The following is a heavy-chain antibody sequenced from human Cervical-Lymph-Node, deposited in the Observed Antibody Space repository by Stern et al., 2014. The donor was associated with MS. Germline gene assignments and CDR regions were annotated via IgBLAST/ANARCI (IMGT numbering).Heavy chain of an antibody. V-gene: IGHV1-69*01. CDR2: IIPIFGTA. CDR1: GGTFSSYA. D-gene: IGHD1-26*01. CDR3: ARGELKEGLVRGMDV. Sequence: QLVQSGAEVKKPGSSAKVSCKASGGTFSSYAISWVRQAPGQGLEWMRAIIPIFGTANYAQKFQGRVTITADESTSAAYMELSSLRSEDTAVYYCARGELKEGLVRGMDVWGQGTTVTVSS. J-gene: IGHJ6*02.